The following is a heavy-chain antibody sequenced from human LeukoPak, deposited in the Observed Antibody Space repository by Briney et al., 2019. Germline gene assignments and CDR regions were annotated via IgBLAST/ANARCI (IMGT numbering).Heavy chain of an antibody. CDR1: GGAFSSYA. V-gene: IGHV1-69*13. CDR2: IIPIFGTA. J-gene: IGHJ5*02. CDR3: ARDGYDSSGYRPLGWFDP. Sequence: VKVSCKASGGAFSSYANSWVRQAPGQGLEWMGGIIPIFGTANYAQKFQGRVTITADESTSTAYMELSSLRSEDTAVYYCARDGYDSSGYRPLGWFDPWGQGTLVTVSS. D-gene: IGHD3-22*01.